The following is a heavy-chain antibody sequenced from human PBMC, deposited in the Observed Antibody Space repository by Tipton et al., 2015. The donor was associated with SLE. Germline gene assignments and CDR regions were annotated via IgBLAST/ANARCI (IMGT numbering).Heavy chain of an antibody. CDR1: GYSFTTFD. V-gene: IGHV1-8*01. Sequence: QSGAEVKKPGASVKVSCKASGYSFTTFDIAWVRQATGQGLEWMGWMNPNNGNTGYAQKFQGRVTMTTNTSIRTAYMELNSLRFDDTAVYYCARGDIAVHPPDYWGQGTLVTVSS. CDR2: MNPNNGNT. J-gene: IGHJ4*02. CDR3: ARGDIAVHPPDY. D-gene: IGHD6-6*01.